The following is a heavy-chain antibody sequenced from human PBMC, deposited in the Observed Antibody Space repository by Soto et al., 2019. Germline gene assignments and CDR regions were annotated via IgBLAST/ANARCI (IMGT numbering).Heavy chain of an antibody. V-gene: IGHV1-69*06. CDR1: GGTFSSYA. CDR3: ARDSTHRISSFSGYDY. J-gene: IGHJ4*02. CDR2: IIPIFGTA. Sequence: GASVKVSCKASGGTFSSYAISWVRQAPGQGLEWMGGIIPIFGTANYAQKFQGRVTITADKSTSTAYMELSSLRSEDTAVYYCARDSTHRISSFSGYDYWGQGTLVTVSS. D-gene: IGHD3-22*01.